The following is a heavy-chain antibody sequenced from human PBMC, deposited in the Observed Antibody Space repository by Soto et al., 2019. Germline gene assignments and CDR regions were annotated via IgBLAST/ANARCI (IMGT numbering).Heavy chain of an antibody. CDR2: IYYSGST. CDR1: GGSISSYY. CDR3: ARLTHYGMDV. D-gene: IGHD2-8*01. J-gene: IGHJ6*02. V-gene: IGHV4-59*12. Sequence: SETLSLTCTVSGGSISSYYWSWIRQPPGKGLEWIGYIYYSGSTYYNPSLKSRVTISVDRSKNQFSLKLSSVTAADTAVYYCARLTHYGMDVWGQGTTVTVSS.